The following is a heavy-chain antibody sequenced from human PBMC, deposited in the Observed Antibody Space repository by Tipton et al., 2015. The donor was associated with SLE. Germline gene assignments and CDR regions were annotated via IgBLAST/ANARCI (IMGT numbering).Heavy chain of an antibody. V-gene: IGHV4-61*09. Sequence: TLSLTCSVSDDSIRSRTYYWSWIRQSAGNALEWIGQTYTGGTTDYNPSLKSRVTISVDTSKSQFSLTLNSVTAADTAVYYCARDSDFYGGSGRYFDYWGQGTLVTVSS. J-gene: IGHJ4*02. CDR3: ARDSDFYGGSGRYFDY. CDR1: DDSIRSRTYY. CDR2: TYTGGTT. D-gene: IGHD3-22*01.